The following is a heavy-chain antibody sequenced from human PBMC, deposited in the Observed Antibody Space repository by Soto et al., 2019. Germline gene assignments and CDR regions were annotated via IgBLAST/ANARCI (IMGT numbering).Heavy chain of an antibody. J-gene: IGHJ1*01. CDR1: GFTFSDYY. Sequence: QVQLVESGGGLVKPGGSLRLSCAASGFTFSDYYMNWVLQAPGKGLEWVSCISSSSIYTNYADSVRGRFTISRDNAKNSVYLQMNSLRAEDTAVYYCARGMYSSSWYFQHWGQGTLVTVSS. CDR3: ARGMYSSSWYFQH. V-gene: IGHV3-11*05. CDR2: ISSSSIYT. D-gene: IGHD6-13*01.